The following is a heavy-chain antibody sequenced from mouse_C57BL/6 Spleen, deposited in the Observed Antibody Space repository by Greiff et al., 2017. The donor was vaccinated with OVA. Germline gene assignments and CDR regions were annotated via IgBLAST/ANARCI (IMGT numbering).Heavy chain of an antibody. D-gene: IGHD4-1*01. V-gene: IGHV1-54*01. CDR1: GYAFTNYL. J-gene: IGHJ2*01. Sequence: QVQLQQSGPELVRPGTSVKVSCKASGYAFTNYLIEWVKQRPGQGLEWIGVINPGRGGTNYNEKFKGKATLTADKSSSTAYMQLSSLTAEDSAVYFCAAGKEGDYGGHGTTLTVAS. CDR3: AAGKEGDY. CDR2: INPGRGGT.